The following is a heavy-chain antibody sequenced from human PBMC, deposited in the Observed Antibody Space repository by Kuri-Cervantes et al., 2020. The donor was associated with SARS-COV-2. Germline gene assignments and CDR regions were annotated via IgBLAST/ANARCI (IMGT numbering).Heavy chain of an antibody. Sequence: ASVKVSCKASGYTFTGYYLHWVRQAPRQGLEWMGWINPNSGGTNYAQKFQGRVTMTRDTSISTAYMELSRLRSDDTAVYYCARDPREYYYDSSGTIRTEESYFDYWGQGTLVTVSS. CDR3: ARDPREYYYDSSGTIRTEESYFDY. CDR1: GYTFTGYY. V-gene: IGHV1-2*02. D-gene: IGHD3-22*01. CDR2: INPNSGGT. J-gene: IGHJ4*02.